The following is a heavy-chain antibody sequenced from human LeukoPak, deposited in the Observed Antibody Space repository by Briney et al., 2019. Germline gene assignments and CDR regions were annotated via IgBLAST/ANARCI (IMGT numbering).Heavy chain of an antibody. J-gene: IGHJ4*02. Sequence: SETLSLTCTVSGGSISSSSYYWGWIRQPPGKGLEWIGYIYYSGNTNYNPSLKSRVTISLDTSRNQFSLKLSSVTAADTAVYYCARRARATAGGDYFDYWGQGALVTVSS. V-gene: IGHV4-61*05. CDR2: IYYSGNT. CDR1: GGSISSSSYY. CDR3: ARRARATAGGDYFDY. D-gene: IGHD6-13*01.